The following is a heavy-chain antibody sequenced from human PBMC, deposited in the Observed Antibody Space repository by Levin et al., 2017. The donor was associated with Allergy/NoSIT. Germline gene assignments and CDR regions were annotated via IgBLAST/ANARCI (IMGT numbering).Heavy chain of an antibody. Sequence: PSETLSLTCTVSGGSISSGSYYWSWIRQPAGTGLEWIGRIHTSGSTNYNPSLKSRVTISLDTSKNQFSLKLSSVTAADTAVYYCARASPLSVCSGGSCYTYYYYYYMDVWGKGTTVTVSS. CDR1: GGSISSGSYY. CDR2: IHTSGST. J-gene: IGHJ6*03. CDR3: ARASPLSVCSGGSCYTYYYYYYMDV. V-gene: IGHV4-61*02. D-gene: IGHD2-15*01.